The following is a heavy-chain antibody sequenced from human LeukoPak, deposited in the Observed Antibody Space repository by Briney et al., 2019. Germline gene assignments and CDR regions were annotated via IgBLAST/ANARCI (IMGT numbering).Heavy chain of an antibody. CDR3: AKETSSSFDY. D-gene: IGHD6-6*01. CDR1: GFTFSSYA. V-gene: IGHV3-23*01. CDR2: ISNSGGST. J-gene: IGHJ4*02. Sequence: RPGGSLRLSCAVSGFTFSSYAMNWVRQAPGKGLEWVSGISNSGGSTYYADSVKGRFTISRDNSKNTLYLQMNSLRAEDTAVYYCAKETSSSFDYWGQGTLVTVSS.